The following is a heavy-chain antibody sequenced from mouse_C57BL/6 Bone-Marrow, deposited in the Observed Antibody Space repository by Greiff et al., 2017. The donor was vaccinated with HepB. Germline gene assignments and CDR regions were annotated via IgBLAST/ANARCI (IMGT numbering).Heavy chain of an antibody. CDR3: ARGTTVVAHYYAMDY. J-gene: IGHJ4*01. CDR2: IYPGGGYT. D-gene: IGHD1-1*01. CDR1: GYTFTNYW. Sequence: QVQLKQSGAELVRPGTSVKMSCKASGYTFTNYWIGWAKQRPGHGLEWIGDIYPGGGYTNYNEKFKGKATLTADKSSSTAYMQFSSLTSEDSAIYYCARGTTVVAHYYAMDYWGQGTSVTVSS. V-gene: IGHV1-63*01.